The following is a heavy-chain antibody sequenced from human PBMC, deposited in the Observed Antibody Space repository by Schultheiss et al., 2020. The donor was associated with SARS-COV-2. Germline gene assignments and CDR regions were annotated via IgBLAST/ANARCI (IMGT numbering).Heavy chain of an antibody. CDR3: AKDQDSSSWYSAY. CDR1: GFTFSSYG. V-gene: IGHV3-30*18. D-gene: IGHD6-13*01. J-gene: IGHJ4*02. Sequence: GGSLRLSCAASGFTFSSYGMHWVRQAPGKGLEWVAVISYDGSNKYYADSVKGQFTISRDNSKNTLYLQMNSLRAEDTAVYYCAKDQDSSSWYSAYWGQGTLVTVSS. CDR2: ISYDGSNK.